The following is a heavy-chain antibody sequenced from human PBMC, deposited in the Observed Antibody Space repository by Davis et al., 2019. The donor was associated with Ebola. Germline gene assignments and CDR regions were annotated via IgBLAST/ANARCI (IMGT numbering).Heavy chain of an antibody. Sequence: GESLKISCVASGFTFPRYWMSWVRQAPGKGPEWVANIKQEGSEKYYVDSVKGRFTISRENAKNSLYLQMNSLRAEDTAVYYCAKAMVRGVNRGGMDVWGQGTTVTVSS. D-gene: IGHD3-10*01. CDR1: GFTFPRYW. J-gene: IGHJ6*02. CDR3: AKAMVRGVNRGGMDV. V-gene: IGHV3-7*01. CDR2: IKQEGSEK.